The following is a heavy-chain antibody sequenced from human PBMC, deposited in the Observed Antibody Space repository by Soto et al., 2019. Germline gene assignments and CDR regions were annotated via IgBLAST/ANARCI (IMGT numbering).Heavy chain of an antibody. D-gene: IGHD6-19*01. V-gene: IGHV3-33*01. Sequence: QVQLVESGGGVVQPGRSLRLSCAASGFTFSSYGMHWVRQAPGKGLEWVAVIWYDGSNKYYADSVKGRFTISRDNSKNVLCLQMNSLRADDAAVYYCASDGLIAVAVGGWFDYWVQETLVSVSS. J-gene: IGHJ4*02. CDR3: ASDGLIAVAVGGWFDY. CDR1: GFTFSSYG. CDR2: IWYDGSNK.